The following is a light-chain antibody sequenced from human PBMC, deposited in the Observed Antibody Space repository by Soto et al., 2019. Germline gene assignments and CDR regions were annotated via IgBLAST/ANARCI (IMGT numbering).Light chain of an antibody. Sequence: EIELTQCPSTLYSSVGERTTLSCRASQSVSSYLAWYQQKPGQAPRLLIYDASNRATGIPARFSGSESGTEFTLTTISRLPTDYAVNYYRQQCNTYWTFGQGIKVDIK. J-gene: IGKJ1*01. CDR2: DAS. CDR3: RQQCNTYWT. CDR1: QSVSSY. V-gene: IGKV3-11*01.